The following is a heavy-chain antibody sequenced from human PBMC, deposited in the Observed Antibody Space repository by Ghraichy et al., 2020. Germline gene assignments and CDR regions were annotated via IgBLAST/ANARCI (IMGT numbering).Heavy chain of an antibody. CDR1: GFTFSSYA. CDR2: ISGSGGST. Sequence: GGSLRLSCAASGFTFSSYAMSWVRQAPGKGLEWVSAISGSGGSTYYADSVKGRFTISRDNSKNTLYLQMNSLRAEDTAVYYCANGESKGGSWYSRVYYYYGMDVWGQGTTVTVSS. V-gene: IGHV3-23*01. D-gene: IGHD6-13*01. CDR3: ANGESKGGSWYSRVYYYYGMDV. J-gene: IGHJ6*02.